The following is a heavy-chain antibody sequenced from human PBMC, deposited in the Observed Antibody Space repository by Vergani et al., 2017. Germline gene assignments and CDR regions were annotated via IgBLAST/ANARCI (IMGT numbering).Heavy chain of an antibody. Sequence: QVQLVQSGAEVKKPGASVKVSCKASGYTFTGYYMHWVRQAPGQGLEWMGWINFNSGGTNYAQKFQGRVSMTRDPSISTAYMELSSLRSDDTAVYYCARDQAQQSWFDPWGQGTLVTVSS. D-gene: IGHD6-13*01. CDR1: GYTFTGYY. V-gene: IGHV1-2*02. CDR2: INFNSGGT. J-gene: IGHJ5*02. CDR3: ARDQAQQSWFDP.